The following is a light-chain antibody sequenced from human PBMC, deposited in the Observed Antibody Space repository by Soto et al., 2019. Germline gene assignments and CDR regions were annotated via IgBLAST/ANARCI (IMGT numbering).Light chain of an antibody. J-gene: IGLJ2*01. V-gene: IGLV2-11*01. CDR1: SSDVGPYNF. CDR2: RVS. Sequence: QSALIQPRSVSGSPGQSVTISCTGTSSDVGPYNFVSWYQHHPGKAPKPMIYRVSQRPSGVPDRLSGSKSGNTASLTISGLQAEDEADYYCCSYAGSNTYVVFGGGTKLTVL. CDR3: CSYAGSNTYVV.